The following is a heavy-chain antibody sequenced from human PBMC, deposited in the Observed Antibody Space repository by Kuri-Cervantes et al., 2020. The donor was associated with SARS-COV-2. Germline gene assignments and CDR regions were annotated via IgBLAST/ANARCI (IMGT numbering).Heavy chain of an antibody. J-gene: IGHJ3*02. CDR2: ISSSSSYI. V-gene: IGHV3-21*01. CDR1: GFTFSSYS. D-gene: IGHD5-18*01. CDR3: ARDPGSYSYGYMWAFDI. Sequence: GGSLRLSCAASGFTFSSYSMNWVRQAPGKGLEWISSISSSSSYIYYAASVKRRSTISRDNTKHSLYMQMTSLGAEDTAVYYCARDPGSYSYGYMWAFDIWGQGTMVTVSS.